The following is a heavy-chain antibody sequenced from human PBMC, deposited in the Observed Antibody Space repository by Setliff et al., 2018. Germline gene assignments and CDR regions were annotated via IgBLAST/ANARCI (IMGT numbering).Heavy chain of an antibody. CDR1: GGSISSGNYY. V-gene: IGHV4-39*01. J-gene: IGHJ6*03. CDR3: ARHKSNGSGSYPSLYMDV. Sequence: SETLSLTCRVPGGSISSGNYYWGLIRQPPGKGLEWVATIYYSGSTYSNPSPKSRLVISVDAPDNQFSVKLSSVTAADTAVYYCARHKSNGSGSYPSLYMDVWGKGIMVTVSS. CDR2: IYYSGST. D-gene: IGHD3-10*01.